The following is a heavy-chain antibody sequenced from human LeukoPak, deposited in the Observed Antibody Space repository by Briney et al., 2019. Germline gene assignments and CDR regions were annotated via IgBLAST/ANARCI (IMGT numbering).Heavy chain of an antibody. CDR2: IYTSGST. V-gene: IGHV4-4*07. J-gene: IGHJ6*04. CDR3: ARDLDSSSRRMDV. D-gene: IGHD6-13*01. Sequence: SETLSLTCTVSGGSISSYYWSWIPQPAGKGLEWIGRIYTSGSTNYNPSLKSRVTMSVDTSKNQFSLRLSSVTAADTAVYYCARDLDSSSRRMDVWGETTMVTVSS. CDR1: GGSISSYY.